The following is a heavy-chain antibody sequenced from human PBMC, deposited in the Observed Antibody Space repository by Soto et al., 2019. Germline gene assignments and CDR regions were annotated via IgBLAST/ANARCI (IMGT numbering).Heavy chain of an antibody. J-gene: IGHJ6*02. CDR1: GGTFSSYA. D-gene: IGHD5-18*01. Sequence: QVQLVQSGAEVKKPGSSVKVSCKASGGTFSSYAISWVRQAPGPGLEWMGGLIPIFGTANYAQKFQGRVTITEDESTSTAEMELSSLRAEDTAVYYCARHVDTAMLFAHRYYYGMDVWGQGTTVTVSS. CDR2: LIPIFGTA. CDR3: ARHVDTAMLFAHRYYYGMDV. V-gene: IGHV1-69*01.